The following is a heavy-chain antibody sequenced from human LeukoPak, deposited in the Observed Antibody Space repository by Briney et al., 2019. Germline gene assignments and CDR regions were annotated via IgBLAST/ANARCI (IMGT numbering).Heavy chain of an antibody. CDR1: GFTFSIYS. V-gene: IGHV3-21*06. CDR3: ARYNGNKFDY. J-gene: IGHJ4*02. CDR2: ISSTSSYI. Sequence: PGGSLRLSCAASGFTFSIYSVTWVRQAPGKGLEWVASISSTSSYIYYADSVRGRFTISRDNAQYLAYLQMNSLRAEDTAVYYCARYNGNKFDYWGQGTLVTVSS. D-gene: IGHD1-26*01.